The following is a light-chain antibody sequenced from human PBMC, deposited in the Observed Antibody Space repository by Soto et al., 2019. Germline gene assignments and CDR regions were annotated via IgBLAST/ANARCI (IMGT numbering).Light chain of an antibody. CDR2: EVS. Sequence: QSALTQPASVSGSPGQSITISCTGTSSDVVSYNLVSWYQQHPGKAPKLMIYEVSKRPSGVSNRFSGSKSGNTASLTISGLQAEGEADYYCCSYAGSSIFYVFGTGTKLTVL. V-gene: IGLV2-23*02. CDR1: SSDVVSYNL. J-gene: IGLJ1*01. CDR3: CSYAGSSIFYV.